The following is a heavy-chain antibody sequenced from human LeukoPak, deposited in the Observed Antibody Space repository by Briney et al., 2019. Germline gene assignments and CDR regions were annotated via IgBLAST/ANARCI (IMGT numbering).Heavy chain of an antibody. D-gene: IGHD3-10*01. CDR1: GDSVSSNSAA. V-gene: IGHV6-1*01. Sequence: SQTLSLTCAISGDSVSSNSAAWNWIRQSPSRDLEWLGRTYYRSKWYNNYAVSVKSRITINPDTSKNQFSLQQNSVTPEDTAVYYCARAGPMVHAYYFDYWGQGTLVTVSS. CDR2: TYYRSKWYN. CDR3: ARAGPMVHAYYFDY. J-gene: IGHJ4*02.